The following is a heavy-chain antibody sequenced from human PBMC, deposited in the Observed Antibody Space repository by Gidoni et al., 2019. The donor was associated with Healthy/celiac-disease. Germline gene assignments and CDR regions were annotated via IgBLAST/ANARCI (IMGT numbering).Heavy chain of an antibody. CDR3: TTTPPHPGIVATSTEHIDY. D-gene: IGHD5-12*01. J-gene: IGHJ4*02. V-gene: IGHV3-15*01. CDR1: GFTFSNAW. CDR2: IKSKTDGGTT. Sequence: EVQLVESGGGLVKPGGSLRLSCAASGFTFSNAWMSWVRQAPGKGLEWVGRIKSKTDGGTTDYAAPVKGRFTISRDDSKNTLYLQMNSLKTEDTAVYYCTTTPPHPGIVATSTEHIDYWGQGTLVTVSS.